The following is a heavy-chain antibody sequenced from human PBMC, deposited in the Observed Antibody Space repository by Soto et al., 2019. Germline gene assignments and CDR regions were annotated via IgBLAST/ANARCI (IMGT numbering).Heavy chain of an antibody. D-gene: IGHD2-2*01. J-gene: IGHJ6*04. CDR3: ARAHTNTVPVGCFYGMDV. CDR2: TYYRSKWYN. CDR1: GDSVSSNSAA. V-gene: IGHV6-1*01. Sequence: QTLSLTCAISGDSVSSNSAAWNWIRQSPSRGLEWLGRTYYRSKWYNDYAVSVKSRITINPDTSKNQFSLQLNSVTPEDTAVYYCARAHTNTVPVGCFYGMDVWGKGTTVTVAS.